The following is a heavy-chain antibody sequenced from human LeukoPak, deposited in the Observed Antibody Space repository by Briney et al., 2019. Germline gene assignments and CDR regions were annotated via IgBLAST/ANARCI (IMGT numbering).Heavy chain of an antibody. CDR3: ARARSYGDYVY. Sequence: GGSLRLSCAASGFTFSNSWMHWVRQAPGRGLVWVSRINSDGSSTGYADSVKDRFTISRDNAKNTLYLQMNSLRAEDTAVYYCARARSYGDYVYWGQGTLFTVSS. CDR2: INSDGSST. D-gene: IGHD4-17*01. CDR1: GFTFSNSW. J-gene: IGHJ4*02. V-gene: IGHV3-74*01.